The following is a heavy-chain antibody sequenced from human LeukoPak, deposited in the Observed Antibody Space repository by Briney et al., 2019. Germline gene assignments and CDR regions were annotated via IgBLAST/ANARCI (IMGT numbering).Heavy chain of an antibody. CDR2: IYYDGST. D-gene: IGHD3-10*01. V-gene: IGHV4-59*01. J-gene: IGHJ3*02. CDR1: GGSISRYY. CDR3: ATDSGSYDKVRGIDAFDI. Sequence: SETLSLTCTVSGGSISRYYWRWIRQPPGKGLEWSGYIYYDGSTNYNLSLKSHVTISVDSSKPQFSLKLSSVTDADTAVHYCATDSGSYDKVRGIDAFDIWGQGTMVTVSS.